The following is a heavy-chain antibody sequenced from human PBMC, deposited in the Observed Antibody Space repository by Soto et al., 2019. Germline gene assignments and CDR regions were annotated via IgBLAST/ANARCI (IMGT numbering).Heavy chain of an antibody. J-gene: IGHJ3*02. D-gene: IGHD3-9*01. CDR1: GGTFSSYT. Sequence: QVQLVQSGAEVKKPGSSVKVSCKASGGTFSSYTISWVRQAPGQGLEWMGRIIPILGIANYARKSQGRVTSTADKATSTADMELTSLRSEDTAVYYCARLVTDAFDIWGQGTMVTVSS. CDR2: IIPILGIA. CDR3: ARLVTDAFDI. V-gene: IGHV1-69*02.